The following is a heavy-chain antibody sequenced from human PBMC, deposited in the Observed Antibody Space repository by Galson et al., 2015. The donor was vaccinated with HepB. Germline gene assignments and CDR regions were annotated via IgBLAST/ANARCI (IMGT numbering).Heavy chain of an antibody. CDR2: ISGSGIST. CDR3: AKYGRRWYWFDP. D-gene: IGHD6-13*01. V-gene: IGHV3-23*01. Sequence: SLRLSCAASGFTFSSYAMSWVRQAPGKGLEWVSGISGSGISTYYADAVKGRFTISRDNSKNTLFLQTNSLRVEDTAVYYCAKYGRRWYWFDPWGQGTLVTVSS. CDR1: GFTFSSYA. J-gene: IGHJ5*02.